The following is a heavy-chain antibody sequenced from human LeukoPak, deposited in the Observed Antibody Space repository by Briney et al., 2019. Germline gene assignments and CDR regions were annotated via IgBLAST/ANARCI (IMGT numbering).Heavy chain of an antibody. CDR2: ISGSGGST. D-gene: IGHD3-22*01. CDR1: GFTFSSYA. Sequence: GGSLRLSCAASGFTFSSYAMGWVRQAPEKGLEWVSAISGSGGSTYYADSVKGRFTISRDNSKNTLYLQMNSLRAEDTAVYYCANIPRGYYYDSNLGGQGTLVTVSS. V-gene: IGHV3-23*01. CDR3: ANIPRGYYYDSNL. J-gene: IGHJ4*02.